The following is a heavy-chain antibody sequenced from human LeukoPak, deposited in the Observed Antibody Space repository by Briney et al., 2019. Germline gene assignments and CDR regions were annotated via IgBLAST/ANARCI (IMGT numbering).Heavy chain of an antibody. D-gene: IGHD6-19*01. V-gene: IGHV3-53*01. CDR2: IYSGGST. Sequence: PGGSLRLSCTFSGFTVSSTYISWVRPATGKGPACASVIYSGGSTDYAGSVKDRFTISRDASKNTVFLQMNSLRVEDTAVYQCARGPIDKVVAGTFFGHWGQGTVVTVSS. CDR1: GFTVSSTY. J-gene: IGHJ4*02. CDR3: ARGPIDKVVAGTFFGH.